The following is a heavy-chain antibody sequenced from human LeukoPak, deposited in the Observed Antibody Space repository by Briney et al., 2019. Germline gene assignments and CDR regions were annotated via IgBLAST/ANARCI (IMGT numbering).Heavy chain of an antibody. CDR3: ARDLIEYSSSSPYY. Sequence: PSETLSLTCAVYGGSFSGYYWSWIRQPAGKGLEWIGRIYTSGSTNYNPSLKSRVTMSVDTSKNQFSLKLSSVTAADTAVYYCARDLIEYSSSSPYYWGQGTLVTVSS. CDR1: GGSFSGYY. V-gene: IGHV4-4*07. D-gene: IGHD6-6*01. J-gene: IGHJ4*02. CDR2: IYTSGST.